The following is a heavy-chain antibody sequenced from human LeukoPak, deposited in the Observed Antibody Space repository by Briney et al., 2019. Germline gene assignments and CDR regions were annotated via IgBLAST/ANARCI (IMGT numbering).Heavy chain of an antibody. CDR2: INPNSGGT. CDR1: GYTFTGYY. D-gene: IGHD1-26*01. CDR3: ARDLSEVGATSIDY. Sequence: ASVKVSCKASGYTFTGYYMHWVRQAPGQGLEWMGWINPNSGGTNYAQKFQGRVTMTRDTSISTAYMELSRLRSDDTAVYYCARDLSEVGATSIDYWGQGTLVTVSS. V-gene: IGHV1-2*02. J-gene: IGHJ4*02.